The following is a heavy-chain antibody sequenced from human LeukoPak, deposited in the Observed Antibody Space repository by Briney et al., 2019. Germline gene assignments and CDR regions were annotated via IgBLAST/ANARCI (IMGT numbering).Heavy chain of an antibody. V-gene: IGHV3-7*01. J-gene: IGHJ4*02. CDR1: GFTFSSYW. D-gene: IGHD3-10*01. Sequence: GGSLRLSCAASGFTFSSYWMSWVRQAPGKGLEWVANIKQDGSEKYYVDSVKGRFTISRDNAKNSLYLQMNSLRAEDTAVYYCARSSKSYYSSSDYWGQGTLVTVSS. CDR3: ARSSKSYYSSSDY. CDR2: IKQDGSEK.